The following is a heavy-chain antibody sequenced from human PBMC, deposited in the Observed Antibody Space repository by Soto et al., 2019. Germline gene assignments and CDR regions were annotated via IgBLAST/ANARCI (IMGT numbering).Heavy chain of an antibody. Sequence: SETLSLTCAVCGGSISSGCFSWSWIRQSPGKGLELIGYIYYIGNTYYNPSLKSRVTISVDRSKNEFSLRLSSVTAADTAVYYGARATLIRKGYHDAPDYYYFDYWGQGTLVAVSP. CDR2: IYYIGNT. CDR1: GGSISSGCFS. V-gene: IGHV4-30-2*06. CDR3: ARATLIRKGYHDAPDYYYFDY. J-gene: IGHJ4*02. D-gene: IGHD3-22*01.